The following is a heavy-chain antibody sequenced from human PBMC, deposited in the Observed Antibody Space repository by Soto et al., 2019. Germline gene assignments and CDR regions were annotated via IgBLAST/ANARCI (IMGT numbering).Heavy chain of an antibody. J-gene: IGHJ4*02. CDR1: GGSVGSSGYY. CDR3: ARHTSRGYSSSWFFDD. CDR2: SYPSVGS. D-gene: IGHD4-4*01. Sequence: QLQLQESGPGLVKPSETLSLICSVSGGSVGSSGYYWGWIRQAPGKGLEWIVSSYPSVGSYYNPSLKTRVTTSIDASNNQFSLTLTSVTAADTAVYYCARHTSRGYSSSWFFDDWGQGTRVTVSS. V-gene: IGHV4-39*01.